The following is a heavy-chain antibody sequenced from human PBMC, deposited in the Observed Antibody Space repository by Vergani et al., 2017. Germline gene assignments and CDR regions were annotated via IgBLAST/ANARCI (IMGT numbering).Heavy chain of an antibody. D-gene: IGHD6-6*01. CDR1: GFTFSSYS. CDR2: ISSSSSTI. Sequence: EVQLVESGGGLVQPGGSLRLSCAASGFTFSSYSMNWVRQAPGKGLEWVSYISSSSSTIYYADSVKGRFTISRDNAKNSLYLQMNSLRAEDTAVYYCAGPSPFIAARPWGQGTLVTVSS. J-gene: IGHJ5*02. V-gene: IGHV3-48*04. CDR3: AGPSPFIAARP.